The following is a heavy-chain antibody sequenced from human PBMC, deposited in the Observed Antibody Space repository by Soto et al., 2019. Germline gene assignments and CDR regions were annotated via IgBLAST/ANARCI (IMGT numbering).Heavy chain of an antibody. CDR2: IYPGDSDT. Sequence: GESLKISCKGSGYSFTSYWIGWVRQMPGKGLEWMGIIYPGDSDTRYSPSVQGQVTISAYKSIRTAYLQWSSLKASDTAMYYCARRCHGLPRHNWTDLRGPGALVTVSS. J-gene: IGHJ5*02. CDR1: GYSFTSYW. CDR3: ARRCHGLPRHNWTDL. V-gene: IGHV5-51*01. D-gene: IGHD2-15*01.